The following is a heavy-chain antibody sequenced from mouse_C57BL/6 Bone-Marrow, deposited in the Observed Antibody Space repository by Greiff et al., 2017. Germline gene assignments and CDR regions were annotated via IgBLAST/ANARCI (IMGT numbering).Heavy chain of an antibody. V-gene: IGHV14-4*01. CDR1: GFNIKDDY. Sequence: VQLQQSGAELVRPGASVKLSCTASGFNIKDDYMHWVKQRPEQGLEWIGWIDTENGDTEYASKFQGKATITADTSSSTAYLQLSSLTSEDTAVYYCLYYEYEAWFADWGQGTLVTVSA. CDR3: LYYEYEAWFAD. CDR2: IDTENGDT. D-gene: IGHD2-4*01. J-gene: IGHJ3*01.